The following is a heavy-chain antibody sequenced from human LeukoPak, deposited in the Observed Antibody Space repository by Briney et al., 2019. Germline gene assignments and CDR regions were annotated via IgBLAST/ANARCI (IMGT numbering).Heavy chain of an antibody. Sequence: GGSLRLSCTASGFTFGDYAMSWFRQAPGKGLEWVGFIRSKAYGGTTEYAASVKGRFTISRDDSKSIAYLQMNSLKTEDTAVYYCTRDSSEYDYVWGSFGDSFDYWGQGTLVTVTS. CDR1: GFTFGDYA. V-gene: IGHV3-49*03. J-gene: IGHJ4*02. D-gene: IGHD3-16*01. CDR3: TRDSSEYDYVWGSFGDSFDY. CDR2: IRSKAYGGTT.